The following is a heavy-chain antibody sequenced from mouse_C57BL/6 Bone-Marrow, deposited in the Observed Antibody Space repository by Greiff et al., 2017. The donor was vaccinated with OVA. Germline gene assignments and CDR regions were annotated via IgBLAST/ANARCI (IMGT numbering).Heavy chain of an antibody. CDR1: GFTFSDYG. Sequence: EVQVVESGGGLVKPGGSLKLSCAASGFTFSDYGMHWVRQAPEKGLEWVAYISSGSSTIYYADTVKGRFTISRDNAKNTLFLQMTSLRSEDTAMYYCARTYYGSSSHGYFDVWGTGTTVTVSS. J-gene: IGHJ1*03. CDR2: ISSGSSTI. D-gene: IGHD1-1*01. CDR3: ARTYYGSSSHGYFDV. V-gene: IGHV5-17*01.